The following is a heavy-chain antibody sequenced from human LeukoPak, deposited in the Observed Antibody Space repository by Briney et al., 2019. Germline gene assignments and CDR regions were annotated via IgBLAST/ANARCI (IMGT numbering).Heavy chain of an antibody. Sequence: GGSLSLSCAASGFTLSSNYMSWVRQAPGKGLEWVSVIYSGGSTYYADSVKGRFTISRDNSKNTLYLQMNSLRAEDTAVYYCARTPRNYYYYMDVWGKGTTVTVSS. CDR2: IYSGGST. CDR1: GFTLSSNY. CDR3: ARTPRNYYYYMDV. V-gene: IGHV3-53*01. J-gene: IGHJ6*03.